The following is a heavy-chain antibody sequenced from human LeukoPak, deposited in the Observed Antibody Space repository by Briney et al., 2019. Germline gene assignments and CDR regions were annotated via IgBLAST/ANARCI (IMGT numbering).Heavy chain of an antibody. CDR2: ISSSGSTI. D-gene: IGHD6-6*01. V-gene: IGHV3-11*01. CDR1: GFTFSDYY. J-gene: IGHJ6*04. Sequence: GGSLRLSCAASGFTFSDYYMSWIRQAPGKGLEWVSYISSSGSTIYYADSVKGRFTISRDNAKNSLYLQMNSLRAEDTAVYYCATNEYSSSEDVWGKGTTVTVSS. CDR3: ATNEYSSSEDV.